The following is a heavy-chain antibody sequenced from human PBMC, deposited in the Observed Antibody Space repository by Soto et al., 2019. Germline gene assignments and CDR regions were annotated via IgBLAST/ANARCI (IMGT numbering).Heavy chain of an antibody. CDR1: GYTFTSYG. CDR2: ISAYNDDT. D-gene: IGHD2-2*01. Sequence: ASVKVSCKASGYTFTSYGISWVRQAPGQGLEWMGWISAYNDDTNYAQKLQGRVTMTTDTSTSTAYMELRSLRSDDTAVYYCARADIVVVPAAMVDWFDPWGQGTLVTVSS. J-gene: IGHJ5*02. CDR3: ARADIVVVPAAMVDWFDP. V-gene: IGHV1-18*01.